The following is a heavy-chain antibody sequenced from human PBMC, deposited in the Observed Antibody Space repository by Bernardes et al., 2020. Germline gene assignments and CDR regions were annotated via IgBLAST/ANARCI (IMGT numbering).Heavy chain of an antibody. CDR2: ISGSGGST. Sequence: GSLRLSCAASGFTFSSYAMSWVRQAPGKGLEWVSAISGSGGSTYYADSVKGRFTISRDNSKNTLYLQMNSLRAEDTAVYYCAKVMSPSERLWFPFDYWGQGTLVTVSS. CDR3: AKVMSPSERLWFPFDY. CDR1: GFTFSSYA. D-gene: IGHD5-18*01. V-gene: IGHV3-23*01. J-gene: IGHJ4*02.